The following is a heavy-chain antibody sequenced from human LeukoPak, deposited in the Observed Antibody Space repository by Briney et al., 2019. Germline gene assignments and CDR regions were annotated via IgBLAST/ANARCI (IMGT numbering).Heavy chain of an antibody. CDR1: GYTFTGYY. CDR2: INPNSGGT. Sequence: ASMKVSCKASGYTFTGYYMHWVRQAPGQGLEWMGWINPNSGGTNYAQKFQGRVTMTRDTSISTAYMELSRLRSDDTAVYYCARDYGHDSSGYYIPFDYWGQGTLVTVSS. D-gene: IGHD3-22*01. CDR3: ARDYGHDSSGYYIPFDY. V-gene: IGHV1-2*02. J-gene: IGHJ4*02.